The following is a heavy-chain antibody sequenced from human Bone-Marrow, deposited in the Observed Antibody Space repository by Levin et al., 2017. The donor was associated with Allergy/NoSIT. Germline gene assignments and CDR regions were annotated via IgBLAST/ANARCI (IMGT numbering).Heavy chain of an antibody. D-gene: IGHD1-20*01. CDR3: ARHRITGTAGAFDI. Sequence: ASVKVSCKGSGYSFTSYWIGWVRQMPGKGLEWMGIIYPGDSDTRYSPSFQGQVTISADKSISTAYLQWSSLKASDTAMYYCARHRITGTAGAFDIWGQGTMVTVSS. J-gene: IGHJ3*02. CDR1: GYSFTSYW. V-gene: IGHV5-51*01. CDR2: IYPGDSDT.